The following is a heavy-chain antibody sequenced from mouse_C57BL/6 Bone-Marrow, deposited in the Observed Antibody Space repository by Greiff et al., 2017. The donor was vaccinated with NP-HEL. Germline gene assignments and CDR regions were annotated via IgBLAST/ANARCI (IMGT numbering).Heavy chain of an antibody. V-gene: IGHV1-64*01. CDR1: GYTFTSYW. J-gene: IGHJ2*01. CDR2: IHPTSGST. D-gene: IGHD2-3*01. Sequence: QVQLQQPGAELVKPGASVKLSCKASGYTFTSYWMHWVKQRPGQGLEWIGMIHPTSGSTNYNEKFKSKATLTVDKSSSTAYMQLSRLTSEDSAVYYCADGYYYFDYWVQGTTLTVSS. CDR3: ADGYYYFDY.